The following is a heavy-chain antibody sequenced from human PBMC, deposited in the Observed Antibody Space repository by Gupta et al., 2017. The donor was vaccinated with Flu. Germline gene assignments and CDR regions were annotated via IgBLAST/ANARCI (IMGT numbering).Heavy chain of an antibody. CDR1: GYTFNHFG. CDR2: FSTYTGYT. Sequence: QVQLVQSGAEVKKPGASVKVSCKASGYTFNHFGITWVRQAPGQGLEWMGWFSTYTGYTNLTQNLQGRVTMTADTSASTAYLELRSLKSDDTAVYYCARDLRISTSERSNLHLSYWGQGTPVTVSS. CDR3: ARDLRISTSERSNLHLSY. D-gene: IGHD4-11*01. J-gene: IGHJ4*02. V-gene: IGHV1-18*01.